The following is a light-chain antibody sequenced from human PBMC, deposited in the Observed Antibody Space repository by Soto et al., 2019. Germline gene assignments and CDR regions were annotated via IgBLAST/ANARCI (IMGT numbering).Light chain of an antibody. J-gene: IGKJ5*01. Sequence: ENVLTQSPGTLSVSPGERPPLSCRASQSVSSNLAWYQQKPGQAPRLLIYGASTRATGIPARFSGSGSGTEFTLTISSLQSEDFAVYYCQQYNNWPPITFGQGTRLEIK. CDR1: QSVSSN. CDR3: QQYNNWPPIT. CDR2: GAS. V-gene: IGKV3D-15*01.